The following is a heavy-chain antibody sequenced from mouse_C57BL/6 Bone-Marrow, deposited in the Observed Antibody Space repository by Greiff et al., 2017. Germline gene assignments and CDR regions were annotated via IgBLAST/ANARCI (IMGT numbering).Heavy chain of an antibody. CDR2: ISSGSSTI. J-gene: IGHJ1*03. CDR3: TRRGCSSSYWYFDV. D-gene: IGHD1-1*01. V-gene: IGHV5-17*01. CDR1: GFTFSDYG. Sequence: EVMLVESGGGLVKPGGSLKLTCAASGFTFSDYGMHWVRQAPEKGLEWVAYISSGSSTIYYADTMTRRFTIYRHNTKKTLFLQKTRLRSEHTAKYYCTRRGCSSSYWYFDVWGTGTTVTVSS.